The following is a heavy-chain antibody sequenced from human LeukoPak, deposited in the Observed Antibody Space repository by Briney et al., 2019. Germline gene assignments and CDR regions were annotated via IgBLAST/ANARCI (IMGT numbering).Heavy chain of an antibody. CDR3: ARGGVLVRYSYGYYFDY. Sequence: ASVKVSCKASGYTFTGYYMHWVRQAPGQGLEWMGWINPNNGGTNYAQKFQGRVTMTRDTSISTAYMELSRLRSDDTAVYYCARGGVLVRYSYGYYFDYWGQGTLVTVSS. CDR1: GYTFTGYY. D-gene: IGHD5-18*01. V-gene: IGHV1-2*02. J-gene: IGHJ4*02. CDR2: INPNNGGT.